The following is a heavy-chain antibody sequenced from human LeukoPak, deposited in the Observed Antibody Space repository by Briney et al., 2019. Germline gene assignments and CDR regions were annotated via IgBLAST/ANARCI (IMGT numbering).Heavy chain of an antibody. CDR3: ARDWGRTGVSYYFDY. J-gene: IGHJ4*02. CDR1: GYTFTGYY. V-gene: IGHV1-2*02. Sequence: ASVKVSCKASGYTFTGYYMHWVRQAPGQGLEWMGWINPNSGGTNYAQKFQGRVTMTRDTSISTAYMELSRLRSDDTAVYYCARDWGRTGVSYYFDYWGQGTLVTVSS. CDR2: INPNSGGT. D-gene: IGHD1-1*01.